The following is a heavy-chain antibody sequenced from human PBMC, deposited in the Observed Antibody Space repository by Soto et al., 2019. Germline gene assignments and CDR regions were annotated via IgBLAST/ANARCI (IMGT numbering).Heavy chain of an antibody. D-gene: IGHD3-3*01. CDR3: ARTSLTIFGPSNDYYGMGV. CDR1: GGSISSSSYY. J-gene: IGHJ6*02. Sequence: SETLSLTCTVPGGSISSSSYYWGWIRQPPGKGLEWIGSIYYSGYTYYNPSLKSRVTISVDTSKNQFSLKLSSVTAADTAVYYCARTSLTIFGPSNDYYGMGVWGLGTTVTVSS. CDR2: IYYSGYT. V-gene: IGHV4-39*01.